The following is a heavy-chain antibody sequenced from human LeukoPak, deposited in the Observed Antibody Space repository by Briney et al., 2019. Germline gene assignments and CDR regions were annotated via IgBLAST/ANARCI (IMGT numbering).Heavy chain of an antibody. V-gene: IGHV3-23*01. J-gene: IGHJ4*02. D-gene: IGHD1-26*01. CDR1: GFTFNSYA. CDR3: AQGYSGSYSALDY. Sequence: GGSLRLSCAASGFTFNSYAMTWVRQAPGKGREWVSAISGSGGSTHYADSVKGRFTISRDNSKNTLYLQMKSLRVEDTAVYYCAQGYSGSYSALDYWGQGTLVTVSS. CDR2: ISGSGGST.